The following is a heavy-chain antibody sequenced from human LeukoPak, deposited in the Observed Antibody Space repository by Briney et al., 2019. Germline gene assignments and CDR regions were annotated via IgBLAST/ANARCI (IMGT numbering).Heavy chain of an antibody. CDR2: IWYDGSNK. Sequence: PGGSLRLSCAASGFTFSSYGMHWVRQAPGKGLEWVAVIWYDGSNKYYADSVKGRFTISRDNSKNTLYLQMNSLRAEDTAVYYCAREVQTGILDYWGQGTLVTVSS. J-gene: IGHJ4*02. CDR1: GFTFSSYG. CDR3: AREVQTGILDY. V-gene: IGHV3-33*01. D-gene: IGHD1-1*01.